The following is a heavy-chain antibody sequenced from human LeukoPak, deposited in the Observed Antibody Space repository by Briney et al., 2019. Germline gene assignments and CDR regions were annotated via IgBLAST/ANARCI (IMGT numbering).Heavy chain of an antibody. V-gene: IGHV3-23*01. CDR2: ISGSGGST. D-gene: IGHD1-26*01. Sequence: GGSLRLSCAASGFTFSSYAMSWARQAPGKGLEWVSAISGSGGSTYYADSVKGRFTISRDNSKNTLYLQMNSLRAEDTAVYYCAKGRSWELLNYWGQGTLVTVSS. CDR3: AKGRSWELLNY. J-gene: IGHJ4*02. CDR1: GFTFSSYA.